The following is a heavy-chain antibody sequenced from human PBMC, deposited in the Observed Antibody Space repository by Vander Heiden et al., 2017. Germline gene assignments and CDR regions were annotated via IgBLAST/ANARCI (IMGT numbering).Heavy chain of an antibody. CDR1: GITFSSYA. D-gene: IGHD6-13*01. Sequence: EVQLLESGGGLVQRGGSLRLSCAASGITFSSYAMSWVRQAPGKGLEWVSGISGSGDTTHDADSVKGRFTVSRDNSKNTLFLQMKSLRAEDTAMYYCAKDRYRSSWFYYGMDVWGQGTTVTVSS. CDR3: AKDRYRSSWFYYGMDV. V-gene: IGHV3-23*01. CDR2: ISGSGDTT. J-gene: IGHJ6*02.